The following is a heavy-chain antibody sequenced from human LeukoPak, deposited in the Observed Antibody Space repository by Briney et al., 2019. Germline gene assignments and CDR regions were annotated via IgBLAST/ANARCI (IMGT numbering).Heavy chain of an antibody. Sequence: PSETLSLTCTVSGDSISSSSYYWGWIRQPPGKGLEWIGSIYYSVSTYYNPSLKSRVTISVDTSKNQFSLKLSSVTAADTAVYYCARSPEDSSGWYVLRGYYFDYWGQGTLVTVSS. CDR1: GDSISSSSYY. CDR2: IYYSVST. J-gene: IGHJ4*02. D-gene: IGHD6-19*01. V-gene: IGHV4-39*01. CDR3: ARSPEDSSGWYVLRGYYFDY.